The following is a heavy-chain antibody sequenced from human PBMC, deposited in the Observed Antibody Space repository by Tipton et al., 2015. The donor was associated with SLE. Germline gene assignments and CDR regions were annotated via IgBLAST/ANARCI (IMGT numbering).Heavy chain of an antibody. Sequence: TLSLTCAVSGYSISSGYYWGWIRQPPGKGLEWIGSIYHSGSNYYNSSLQSRVTISVDTSKNQFSLKLMSVTAADTAVYYCARGNGWFDPWGQGTLVTVSS. CDR1: GYSISSGYY. V-gene: IGHV4-38-2*01. CDR3: ARGNGWFDP. CDR2: IYHSGSN. J-gene: IGHJ5*02.